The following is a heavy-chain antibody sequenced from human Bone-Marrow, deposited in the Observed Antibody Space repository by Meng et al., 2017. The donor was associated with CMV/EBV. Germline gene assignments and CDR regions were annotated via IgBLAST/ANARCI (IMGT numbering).Heavy chain of an antibody. Sequence: SETLSLTCAVYDGSFSGYYWSWIRQPPGKGLEWIGSIYYSGSTYYNPSLKSRVTISVDTSKNQFSLKLSSVTAADTAVYYCARDFDPLGMDVWGQGTTVTVSS. CDR1: DGSFSGYY. V-gene: IGHV4-34*01. CDR2: IYYSGST. J-gene: IGHJ6*02. CDR3: ARDFDPLGMDV.